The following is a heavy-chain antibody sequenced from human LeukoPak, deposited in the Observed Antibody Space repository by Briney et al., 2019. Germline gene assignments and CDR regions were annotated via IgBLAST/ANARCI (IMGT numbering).Heavy chain of an antibody. Sequence: GASVKVSCKASGYSFTSYTLNWVRQAPGQGLEWMGWISVYNGNTNYAQKLQGRVTMTTDTSTSTAYMELRSLRSDDTAVYYCARDRWELRREGFDYWGQGTLVTVSS. CDR2: ISVYNGNT. D-gene: IGHD1-26*01. CDR3: ARDRWELRREGFDY. CDR1: GYSFTSYT. J-gene: IGHJ4*02. V-gene: IGHV1-18*04.